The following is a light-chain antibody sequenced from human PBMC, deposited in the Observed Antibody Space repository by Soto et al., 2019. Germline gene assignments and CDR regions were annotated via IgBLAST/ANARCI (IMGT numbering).Light chain of an antibody. V-gene: IGLV1-40*01. Sequence: QPVLTQPPSVSGAPGQRVTISCTGSSSNIGAGYDVHWYQQLPGTAPKLLIYGNSNRPSGVPDRFSGSKSGTSASLAITGLQAEDEADYYCQSYDSSLSGSVVFGGGIKLTVL. J-gene: IGLJ2*01. CDR1: SSNIGAGYD. CDR3: QSYDSSLSGSVV. CDR2: GNS.